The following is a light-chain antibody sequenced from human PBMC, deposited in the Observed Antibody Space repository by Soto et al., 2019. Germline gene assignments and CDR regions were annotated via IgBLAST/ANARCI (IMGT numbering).Light chain of an antibody. J-gene: IGLJ2*01. Sequence: QSVLTQPASVSGSPGQSITISCTGTSIDVGGYNYVSWYQQHPGKAPRLMIYDVSNRPSGVSNRFSGSKSGNTASLTISGLQAEDEADYYCSSYTSSSTLEGVVFGGGTKLTVL. CDR1: SIDVGGYNY. CDR2: DVS. V-gene: IGLV2-14*01. CDR3: SSYTSSSTLEGVV.